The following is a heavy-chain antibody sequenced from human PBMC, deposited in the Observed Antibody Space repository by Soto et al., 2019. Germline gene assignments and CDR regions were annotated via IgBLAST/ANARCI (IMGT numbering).Heavy chain of an antibody. J-gene: IGHJ6*02. CDR3: ARLDDIAAPDKVHYYYDGMDV. Sequence: GESLKISCKGSGYSFTSYWISWVRQMPGKGLEWMGRIDPSDSYTNYSPSFQGHVTISADKSISTAYLQWSSLKASDTAMYYCARLDDIAAPDKVHYYYDGMDVWGQGTTVTVSS. CDR2: IDPSDSYT. V-gene: IGHV5-10-1*01. D-gene: IGHD6-6*01. CDR1: GYSFTSYW.